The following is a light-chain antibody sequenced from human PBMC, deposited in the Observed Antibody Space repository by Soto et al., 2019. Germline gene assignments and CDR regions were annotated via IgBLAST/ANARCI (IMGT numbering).Light chain of an antibody. V-gene: IGLV2-23*02. CDR3: AAWDDNLSGFYV. CDR2: EVS. CDR1: SSDVGSYNL. Sequence: QSVLTQPASVSGSPGQSITISCTGTSSDVGSYNLVSWYQQHPGKAPKLMIYEVSKRPSGVSNRFSGSKSGNTASLTISGLQAEDEADYYCAAWDDNLSGFYVFGAGTKSPS. J-gene: IGLJ1*01.